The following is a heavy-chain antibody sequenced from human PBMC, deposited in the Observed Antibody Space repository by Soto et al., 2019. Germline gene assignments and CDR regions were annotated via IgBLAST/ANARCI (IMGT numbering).Heavy chain of an antibody. CDR1: GFPFSSYW. Sequence: EVQLVESGGDSVQPGGSLRLSCAASGFPFSSYWMHWVRHTPGKGLEWVSRISGDGTTIYYADSVTGRFTVSRDNAKNTLLLQMSGLGAEETAGYYCARAYYGLLTGYYNDHWGQGTLVSVSS. D-gene: IGHD3-9*01. CDR3: ARAYYGLLTGYYNDH. CDR2: ISGDGTTI. J-gene: IGHJ4*02. V-gene: IGHV3-74*01.